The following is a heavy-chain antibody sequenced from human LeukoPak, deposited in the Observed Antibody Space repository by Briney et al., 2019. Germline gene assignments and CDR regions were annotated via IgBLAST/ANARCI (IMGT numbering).Heavy chain of an antibody. Sequence: PGGSLRLSCAASGFTFSSFAMSWVRQASGKGLEWVSAISPAGDYIYYADSVRGRFTTSRDNSMNTLYLQMSSLRPEDSAVYHCAKQTPQGDIVVVPAAVANWFDPWGQGTLVTVSS. D-gene: IGHD2-2*01. V-gene: IGHV3-23*01. J-gene: IGHJ5*02. CDR2: ISPAGDYI. CDR3: AKQTPQGDIVVVPAAVANWFDP. CDR1: GFTFSSFA.